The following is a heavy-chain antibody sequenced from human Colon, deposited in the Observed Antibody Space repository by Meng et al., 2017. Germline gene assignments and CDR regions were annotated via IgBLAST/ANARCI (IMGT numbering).Heavy chain of an antibody. CDR2: IYHSGST. D-gene: IGHD1-26*01. CDR3: ARAGLGASSARYDAFDI. V-gene: IGHV4-4*02. CDR1: GGSISSSNW. J-gene: IGHJ3*02. Sequence: SETLSLTCAVSGGSISSSNWWSWVRQPPGKGLVWIGEIYHSGSTNYNPSLQSRVTISVDKSKNQFSLKMSSVTAADTAVYYCARAGLGASSARYDAFDIWGQGTMVTVSS.